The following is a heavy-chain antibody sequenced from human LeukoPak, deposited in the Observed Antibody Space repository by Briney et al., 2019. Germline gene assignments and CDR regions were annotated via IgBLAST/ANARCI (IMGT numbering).Heavy chain of an antibody. Sequence: GGSLRLSCAASGFTFSDYAMTWVRQAPGKGLEWVSGINWNGGSTGYADSVKGRFTISRDNAKNSLYLQMNSLRAEDTALYHCARERIAAAGNDAFDIWGQGTMVTVSS. CDR2: INWNGGST. D-gene: IGHD6-13*01. CDR3: ARERIAAAGNDAFDI. J-gene: IGHJ3*02. CDR1: GFTFSDYA. V-gene: IGHV3-20*01.